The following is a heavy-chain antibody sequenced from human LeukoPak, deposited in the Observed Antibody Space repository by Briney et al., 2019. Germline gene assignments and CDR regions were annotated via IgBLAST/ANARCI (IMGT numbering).Heavy chain of an antibody. CDR3: ARAASGYYYYYYMDV. CDR2: LNPNSGNT. D-gene: IGHD2-2*01. CDR1: GHTFTSYD. Sequence: GASVKVSCKASGHTFTSYDIIWVRQATGQGVEWRGWLNPNSGNTGYAQKFQGRVTITRNTSINTAYMELSSLRSEDTAAYYCARAASGYYYYYYMDVWGKGTTVTVSS. V-gene: IGHV1-8*01. J-gene: IGHJ6*03.